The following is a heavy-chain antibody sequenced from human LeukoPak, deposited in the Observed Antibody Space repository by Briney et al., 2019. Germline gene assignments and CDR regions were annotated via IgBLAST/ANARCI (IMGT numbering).Heavy chain of an antibody. J-gene: IGHJ4*02. CDR1: GGSLSRSTYY. Sequence: TLSLTCIVSGGSLSRSTYYWGWIRQPPGKGLEWIGYIYYSGSTYYNPSLKSRVTISVDTSKNQFSLKLSSVTAADTAVYYCARNTAPGWDFDYWGQGTLVTVSS. CDR3: ARNTAPGWDFDY. CDR2: IYYSGST. V-gene: IGHV4-31*03. D-gene: IGHD5-18*01.